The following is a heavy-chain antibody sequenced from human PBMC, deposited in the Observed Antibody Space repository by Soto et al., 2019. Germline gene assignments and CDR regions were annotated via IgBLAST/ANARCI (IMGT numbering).Heavy chain of an antibody. V-gene: IGHV4-34*01. J-gene: IGHJ3*02. CDR2: MSHSGGT. CDR3: ARVERGTATTVVDAFDI. CDR1: GGFVSSGNYY. Sequence: QEQLQQWGAGLLKPSETLSLTCAVYGGFVSSGNYYWSWIRQPPGKGLEWIGEMSHSGGTHFNPSRKLRVTTSVATSKNQFSLKMSSVTAADTALYYCARVERGTATTVVDAFDIWGPGTMVTVSS. D-gene: IGHD1-1*01.